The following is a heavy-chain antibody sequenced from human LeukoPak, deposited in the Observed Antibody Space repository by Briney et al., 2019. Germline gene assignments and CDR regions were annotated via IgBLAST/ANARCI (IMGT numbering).Heavy chain of an antibody. J-gene: IGHJ4*02. CDR3: TRHPGGNDAHRFDY. CDR1: GGSLTNYF. CDR2: IHSSWSP. D-gene: IGHD4-23*01. V-gene: IGHV4-59*08. Sequence: SETLSLTCTVSGGSLTNYFWSWIRQPPGTGLEWIGYIHSSWSPHYNPSFESRVTTSVDTSKNQFSLNLNSVTAADTAVYYCTRHPGGNDAHRFDYWGQGLLVTVSP.